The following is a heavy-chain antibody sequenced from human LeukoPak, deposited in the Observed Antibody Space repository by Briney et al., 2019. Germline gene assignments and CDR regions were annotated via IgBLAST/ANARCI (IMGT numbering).Heavy chain of an antibody. J-gene: IGHJ4*02. CDR3: ARGRHIVVVVAASDLFDY. CDR2: ISSSGSTI. CDR1: GFTFSSYE. V-gene: IGHV3-48*03. Sequence: GGPLRLSCAASGFTFSSYEMNWVRQAPGKGLEWVSYISSSGSTIYYADSVKGRFTISRDNAKNSLYLQMNSLRAEDTAVYYCARGRHIVVVVAASDLFDYWGQGTLVTVSS. D-gene: IGHD2-15*01.